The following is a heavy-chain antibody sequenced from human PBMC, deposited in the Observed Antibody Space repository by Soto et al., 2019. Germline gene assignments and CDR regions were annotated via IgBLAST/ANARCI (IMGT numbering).Heavy chain of an antibody. Sequence: SVKVSCKASGYTFTYRYLHWVRQAPGQALEWMGWITPFNGNTNYAQKYHGRVTITTDKSTSTAYMEMSSLRSDDTAVYYCARIADCSTTSCSFPSRFHIRGYYYYYGLDVWGQGTMVTVSS. V-gene: IGHV1-45*02. CDR1: GYTFTYRY. D-gene: IGHD2-2*01. CDR2: ITPFNGNT. J-gene: IGHJ6*02. CDR3: ARIADCSTTSCSFPSRFHIRGYYYYYGLDV.